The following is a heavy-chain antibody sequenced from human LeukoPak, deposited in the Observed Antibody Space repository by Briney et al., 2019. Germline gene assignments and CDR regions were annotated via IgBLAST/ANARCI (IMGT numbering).Heavy chain of an antibody. CDR3: GLTRGIYPVDY. CDR1: GYTFTGYY. D-gene: IGHD1-26*01. J-gene: IGHJ4*02. V-gene: IGHV1-2*02. Sequence: ASVKVSCKASGYTFTGYYMHWVRQAPGQGLEWMGWINPQSGGTNYAQKFQGRVTMTRDTSISTAYMELSGLRSDDTAIYYCGLTRGIYPVDYWGQGTLVTVSS. CDR2: INPQSGGT.